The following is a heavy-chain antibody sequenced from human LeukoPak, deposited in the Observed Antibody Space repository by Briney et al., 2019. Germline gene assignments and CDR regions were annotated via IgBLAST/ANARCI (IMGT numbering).Heavy chain of an antibody. CDR3: ASEAFCAGGSCNVQRVAS. J-gene: IGHJ4*02. CDR2: IDTNTGAT. D-gene: IGHD2-8*02. V-gene: IGHV1-2*02. Sequence: ASVKVSCKASGYTFTAYYIHWVRQAPGQGLQWMGWIDTNTGATKYAQKFQGRVTITRDTSTGTAYMELSSLISGDTALYYCASEAFCAGGSCNVQRVASWGPGTLVTVSS. CDR1: GYTFTAYY.